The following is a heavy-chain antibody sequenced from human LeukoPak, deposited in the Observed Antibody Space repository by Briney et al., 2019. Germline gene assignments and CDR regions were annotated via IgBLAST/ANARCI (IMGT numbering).Heavy chain of an antibody. D-gene: IGHD6-6*01. CDR2: IKQDGSEK. CDR1: GFTFSSYW. CDR3: RYSSSYEPDYYYYYYMDV. J-gene: IGHJ6*03. Sequence: GGSLRLSCAASGFTFSSYWMSWVRQAPGKGLEWVANIKQDGSEKYYVDSVKGRFTISRDNAKNSLYLQMNSLRAEDTAVYYCRYSSSYEPDYYYYYYMDVWGKGTTVTVSS. V-gene: IGHV3-7*01.